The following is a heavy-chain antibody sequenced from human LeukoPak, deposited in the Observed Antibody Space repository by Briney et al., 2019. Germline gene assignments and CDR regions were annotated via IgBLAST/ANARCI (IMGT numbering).Heavy chain of an antibody. CDR1: GFTFSSYA. Sequence: GGSLRPSCAASGFTFSSYAMSWVRQAPGKGLEWVSAISGSGGSTYYADSVKGRFTISRDNSKNTLYLQMNSLRAEDTAVYYCAKHRTYYYGSGSYLYFDYWGQGTLVTVSS. CDR3: AKHRTYYYGSGSYLYFDY. V-gene: IGHV3-23*01. J-gene: IGHJ4*02. CDR2: ISGSGGST. D-gene: IGHD3-10*01.